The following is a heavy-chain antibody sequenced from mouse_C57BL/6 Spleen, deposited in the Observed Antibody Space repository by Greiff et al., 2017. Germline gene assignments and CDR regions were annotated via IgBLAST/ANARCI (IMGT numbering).Heavy chain of an antibody. J-gene: IGHJ3*01. CDR1: GFSLTSYG. Sequence: VQLQQSGPGLVQPSQSLSITCTVSGFSLTSYGVNWVRQSPGKGLEWLGVIWSGGSTDYNAAFISRLGISKDNSKSQVFFKMNSLQSDDTAIYYCARDYFGSSYVSFAYWGQGTLVTVSA. CDR3: ARDYFGSSYVSFAY. V-gene: IGHV2-2*01. CDR2: IWSGGST. D-gene: IGHD1-1*01.